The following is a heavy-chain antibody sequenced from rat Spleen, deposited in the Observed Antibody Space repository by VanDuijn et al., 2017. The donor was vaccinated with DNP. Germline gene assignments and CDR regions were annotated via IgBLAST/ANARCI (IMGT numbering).Heavy chain of an antibody. CDR3: ARGLGARFDY. J-gene: IGHJ2*01. CDR1: GFTFSNHY. Sequence: EVQLVESGGGLVQPGNSLKLSCAASGFTFSNHYMAWVRQAPTKGLEWVASMSTGGGNIYYRDSVKGRFTISRDNAKSTLYLQMDSLRSEETATYYCARGLGARFDYWGQGVMVTVSS. V-gene: IGHV5S23*01. CDR2: MSTGGGNI. D-gene: IGHD5-1*01.